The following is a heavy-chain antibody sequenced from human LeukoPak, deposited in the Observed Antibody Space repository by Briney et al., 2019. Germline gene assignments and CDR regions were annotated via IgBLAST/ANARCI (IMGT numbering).Heavy chain of an antibody. CDR2: IGSRANTYAT. V-gene: IGHV3-73*01. J-gene: IGHJ3*02. Sequence: PGGSLRLSCAASGFTFSGSAMYWVRQASGKGLEWVGRIGSRANTYATAYAASVKGRFTISRDDPKNRAYLQMNSLKTEDTAVYYCTRHSDSSGWYAGIDAFDIWGQGTMVTVSS. CDR1: GFTFSGSA. D-gene: IGHD6-19*01. CDR3: TRHSDSSGWYAGIDAFDI.